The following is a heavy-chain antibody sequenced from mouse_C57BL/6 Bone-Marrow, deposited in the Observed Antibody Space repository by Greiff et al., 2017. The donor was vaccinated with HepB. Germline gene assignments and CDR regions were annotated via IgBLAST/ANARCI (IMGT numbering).Heavy chain of an antibody. CDR2: IYPGSGST. V-gene: IGHV1-55*01. D-gene: IGHD2-4*01. CDR1: GYTFTSYW. Sequence: QVQLQQPGAELAKPGSSVKMSCKASGYTFTSYWITWVKQRPGQGLEWIGDIYPGSGSTNYNEKFKSKATLTVDTSSSTAYMQLSSLTSEDSAVYYCARLGLRRAWFAYWGQGTLVTVSA. J-gene: IGHJ3*01. CDR3: ARLGLRRAWFAY.